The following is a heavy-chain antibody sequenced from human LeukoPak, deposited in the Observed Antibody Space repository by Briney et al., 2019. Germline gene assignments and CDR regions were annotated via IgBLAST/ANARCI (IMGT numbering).Heavy chain of an antibody. D-gene: IGHD3-10*01. V-gene: IGHV4-34*01. CDR1: GGSFSGYY. J-gene: IGHJ4*02. CDR3: ARGSGYYGSGI. Sequence: PSETLSLTCAVYGGSFSGYYWSWIRQPPGKGLEWIGEINHSGSTNYDPSLKSRVTISVDTSKNQFSLKLSSVTAADTAVYYCARGSGYYGSGIWGQGTLVTVSS. CDR2: INHSGST.